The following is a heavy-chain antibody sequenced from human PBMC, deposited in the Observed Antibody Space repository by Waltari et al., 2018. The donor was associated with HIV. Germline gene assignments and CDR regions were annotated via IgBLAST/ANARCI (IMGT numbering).Heavy chain of an antibody. CDR3: ARDYGDKAFDY. J-gene: IGHJ4*02. CDR1: GLTFSSYW. D-gene: IGHD3-10*01. V-gene: IGHV3-74*01. Sequence: EVQLVASGGGLVQPGGSLRLSCVASGLTFSSYWMHWVRQAPGKGLVWVSRINSDGSSTSYADSVKGRFTISRDNAKNTLYLQMNSLRAEDTAVYYCARDYGDKAFDYWGQGTLVTVSS. CDR2: INSDGSST.